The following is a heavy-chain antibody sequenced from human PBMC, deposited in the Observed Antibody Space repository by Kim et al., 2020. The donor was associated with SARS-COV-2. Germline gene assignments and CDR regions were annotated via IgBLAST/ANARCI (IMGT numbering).Heavy chain of an antibody. CDR3: ARHSGVATGFTN. D-gene: IGHD5-12*01. J-gene: IGHJ4*02. V-gene: IGHV4-39*01. Sequence: YYNPSLKSRVTISVDTSKNQFSLKLSSVTAADTAFYYCARHSGVATGFTNWGQGTLVTVSS.